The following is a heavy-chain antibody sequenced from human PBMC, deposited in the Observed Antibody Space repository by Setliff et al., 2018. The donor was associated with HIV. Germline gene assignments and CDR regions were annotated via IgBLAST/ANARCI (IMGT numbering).Heavy chain of an antibody. CDR1: GFTFSAHG. CDR2: INYDESYE. CDR3: AKDGDYSNWDYDAFDI. Sequence: GGSLRLSCAASGFTFSAHGMHWVRQAPGKGLEWVAFINYDESYEYYADSVKGRVTISRDNSKNTADLQMNSLRAEDTAVYYCAKDGDYSNWDYDAFDIWGQGTMVTVSS. D-gene: IGHD1-7*01. J-gene: IGHJ3*02. V-gene: IGHV3-30*02.